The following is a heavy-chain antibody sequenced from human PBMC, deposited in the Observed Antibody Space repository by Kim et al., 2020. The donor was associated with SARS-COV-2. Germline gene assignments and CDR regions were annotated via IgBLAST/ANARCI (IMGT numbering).Heavy chain of an antibody. D-gene: IGHD3-10*01. J-gene: IGHJ5*02. V-gene: IGHV1-3*01. CDR3: AREGSGSYNWLDP. Sequence: YSQNFQGRLTITRDTAATTAYMGLSSLTSKDTAVYFCAREGSGSYNWLDPWGQGTLVTVSS.